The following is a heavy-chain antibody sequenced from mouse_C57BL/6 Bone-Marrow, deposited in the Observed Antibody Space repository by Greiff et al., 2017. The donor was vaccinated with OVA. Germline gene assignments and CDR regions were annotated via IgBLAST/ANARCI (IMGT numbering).Heavy chain of an antibody. CDR2: IDPETGGT. J-gene: IGHJ2*01. V-gene: IGHV1-15*01. D-gene: IGHD2-5*01. CDR3: TRSYSNYGDFDY. Sequence: QVQLQQSGAELVRPGASVTLSCKASGYTFTDYEMNWVKQTPVHGLEWIGAIDPETGGTAYNQKFKGKAILTADKSSSTAYMELRSLTSEDSAGYYCTRSYSNYGDFDYWGQGTTLTVSS. CDR1: GYTFTDYE.